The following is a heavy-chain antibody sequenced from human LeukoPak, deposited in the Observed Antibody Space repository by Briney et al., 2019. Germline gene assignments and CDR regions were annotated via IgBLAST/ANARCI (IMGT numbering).Heavy chain of an antibody. D-gene: IGHD5-18*01. Sequence: GGSLRLSCAVSGFAFGSEAMSWVRQAPGKGLEWVAFIRSDGSNKYYADSVKGRFTISRDNSKNTLYLQMNSLRAEDTAVYYCARGRIQYSYGLVDYWGQGTLVTVSS. CDR2: IRSDGSNK. J-gene: IGHJ4*02. CDR1: GFAFGSEA. V-gene: IGHV3-30*02. CDR3: ARGRIQYSYGLVDY.